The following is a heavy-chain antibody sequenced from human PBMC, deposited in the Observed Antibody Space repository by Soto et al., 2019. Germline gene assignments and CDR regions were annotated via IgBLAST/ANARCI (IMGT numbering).Heavy chain of an antibody. CDR3: TKGYYYDTCGYFDS. CDR1: GFTCSSYA. D-gene: IGHD3-22*01. V-gene: IGHV3-23*01. J-gene: IGHJ4*02. CDR2: ISAGGGRT. Sequence: GGSMRLSCAASGFTCSSYAMGWVHQAQGKGLELVSTISAGGGRTYYADSVKGRFTISRDNSKNTLYLQMNSLRAEDTAVYYCTKGYYYDTCGYFDSWGQGTLVTVSS.